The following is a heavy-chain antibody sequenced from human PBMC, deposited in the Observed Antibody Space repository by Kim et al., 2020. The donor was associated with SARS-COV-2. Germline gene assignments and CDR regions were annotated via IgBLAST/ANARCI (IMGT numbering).Heavy chain of an antibody. D-gene: IGHD3-16*02. CDR2: ISAYNGNT. CDR3: ARGVGFGGVIVWNYYYYMDV. Sequence: ASVKVSCKASGYTFTSYGISWVRQAPGQGLEWMGWISAYNGNTNYAQKLQGRVTMTTDTSTSTAYMELRSLRSDDTAVYYCARGVGFGGVIVWNYYYYMDVWGKGTTVTVSS. CDR1: GYTFTSYG. V-gene: IGHV1-18*01. J-gene: IGHJ6*03.